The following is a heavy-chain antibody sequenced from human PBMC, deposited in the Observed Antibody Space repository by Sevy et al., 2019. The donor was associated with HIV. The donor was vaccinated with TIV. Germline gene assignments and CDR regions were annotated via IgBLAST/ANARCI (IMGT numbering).Heavy chain of an antibody. CDR2: IKQDGSEK. CDR1: GFTFSSYW. D-gene: IGHD5-18*01. Sequence: GGSLRLSCAASGFTFSSYWMSWVRQAPGKGLEWVANIKQDGSEKYYVDSVKGRFTISRDNAKNSLYLQMNSLRAEDTAVYYCARVRRHEAMAHFDYWGQGTLVTVSS. CDR3: ARVRRHEAMAHFDY. V-gene: IGHV3-7*01. J-gene: IGHJ4*02.